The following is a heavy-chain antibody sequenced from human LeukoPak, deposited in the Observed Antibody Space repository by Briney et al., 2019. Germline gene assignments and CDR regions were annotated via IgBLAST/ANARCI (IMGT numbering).Heavy chain of an antibody. J-gene: IGHJ4*02. D-gene: IGHD2/OR15-2a*01. CDR1: GNHW. Sequence: GGSLRLSCAASGNHWMHWVRQAPGKGLVWVSHINSDGSWTSYADSVKGRFTISKDNAKNTVYLQMNSLRAEDTAVYYCVSFYGTYWGRGTLVTVSS. V-gene: IGHV3-74*01. CDR2: INSDGSWT. CDR3: VSFYGTY.